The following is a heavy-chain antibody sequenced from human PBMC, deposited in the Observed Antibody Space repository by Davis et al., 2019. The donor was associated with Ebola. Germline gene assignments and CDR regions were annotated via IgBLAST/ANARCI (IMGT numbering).Heavy chain of an antibody. Sequence: GESLKISCAASGFTFSNYAMNWVRQAPGKGLEWVSTISGSGDSTYYADSVKGRFTISRDDSKNTLYLQRTSLRAEDTAVYYCAKDRRRDTMIAVVITWIDYWGQGTLVTVSS. CDR3: AKDRRRDTMIAVVITWIDY. CDR1: GFTFSNYA. J-gene: IGHJ4*02. V-gene: IGHV3-23*01. D-gene: IGHD3-22*01. CDR2: ISGSGDST.